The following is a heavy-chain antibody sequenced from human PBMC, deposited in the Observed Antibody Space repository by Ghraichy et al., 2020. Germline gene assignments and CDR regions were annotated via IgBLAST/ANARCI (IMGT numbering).Heavy chain of an antibody. CDR2: IEQDGSER. CDR3: ARERDYARA. J-gene: IGHJ5*02. Sequence: GGSLRLSCAASGFSFSSFWMSWVRQAPGKGLEWVANIEQDGSERYYVDSVKGRFTISRDNAKNSVYLQMNGLRAEDTAVYYCARERDYARAWGQGTLVTVSS. D-gene: IGHD4-17*01. CDR1: GFSFSSFW. V-gene: IGHV3-7*01.